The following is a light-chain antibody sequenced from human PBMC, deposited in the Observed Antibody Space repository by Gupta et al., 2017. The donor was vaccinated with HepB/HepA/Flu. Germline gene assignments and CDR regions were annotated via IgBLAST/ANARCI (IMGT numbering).Light chain of an antibody. CDR2: HDD. V-gene: IGLV1-47*02. Sequence: VLTQPPSASGTPGQRVAISCSGSSSNVGGDNVSWYRQLPGTSPKLLIYHDDSRRSGVPDRFSGSKSGTAASLAISGLRAEDEADYYCAAGDNSMSAYVFGTGTWVTVL. CDR1: SSNVGGDN. CDR3: AAGDNSMSAYV. J-gene: IGLJ1*01.